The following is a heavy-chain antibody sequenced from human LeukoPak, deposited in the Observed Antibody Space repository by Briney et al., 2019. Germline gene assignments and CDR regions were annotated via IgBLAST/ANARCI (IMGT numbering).Heavy chain of an antibody. CDR3: ARVASVPGENLGNYYYYMDV. D-gene: IGHD3-10*01. V-gene: IGHV1-46*01. J-gene: IGHJ6*03. CDR2: INPSGGST. CDR1: GYTFTSYY. Sequence: ASVTVSCKASGYTFTSYYMHWVRQAPGQGLEWMGIINPSGGSTSYAQKFQGRVTMTRDTSTSTVYMELSSLRSEDTAVYYCARVASVPGENLGNYYYYMDVWGKGTTVTVSS.